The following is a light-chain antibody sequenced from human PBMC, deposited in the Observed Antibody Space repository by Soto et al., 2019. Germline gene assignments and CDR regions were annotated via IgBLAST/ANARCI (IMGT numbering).Light chain of an antibody. V-gene: IGKV3-15*01. J-gene: IGKJ1*01. CDR1: QSVSSN. CDR3: QQYNNWRGT. Sequence: EIVMTQSPATLSVSPGERATLSCRASQSVSSNLAWYQQKPGQAPRLLIYGASTRATGIPARFSGSGSATEFTLTISSLQSEDFAVYYCQQYNNWRGTFGQGTKVEIK. CDR2: GAS.